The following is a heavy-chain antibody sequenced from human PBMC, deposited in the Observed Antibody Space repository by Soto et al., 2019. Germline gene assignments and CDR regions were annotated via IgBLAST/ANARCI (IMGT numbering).Heavy chain of an antibody. J-gene: IGHJ4*02. CDR1: GYTFTNYY. V-gene: IGHV1-46*01. CDR3: ARGDNDY. CDR2: IHPDGGHT. Sequence: QVQLVQSGAEVKKPGASVKVSCKASGYTFTNYYVQWVRQAPGQGLEWMGVIHPDGGHTTYSQKCQDRVTLTRDTFTSTIYMDLSSLRSEDTAVYYFARGDNDYWGQGTLVTVSS.